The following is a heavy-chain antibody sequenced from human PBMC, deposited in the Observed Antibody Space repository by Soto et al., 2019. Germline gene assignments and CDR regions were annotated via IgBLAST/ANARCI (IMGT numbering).Heavy chain of an antibody. V-gene: IGHV1-18*01. Sequence: QVQLVQSGAEVKKPGASVKDSCKASGYTFTNFGISWVRQAPGQGLEWMGWISAYNGNTNYAQKFQGRVTMTTDTSTRTAYKEVRSRRFDDTAVYYCARGGAPSHYWGQGNGVTVPS. CDR1: GYTFTNFG. D-gene: IGHD3-16*01. CDR3: ARGGAPSHY. CDR2: ISAYNGNT. J-gene: IGHJ4*02.